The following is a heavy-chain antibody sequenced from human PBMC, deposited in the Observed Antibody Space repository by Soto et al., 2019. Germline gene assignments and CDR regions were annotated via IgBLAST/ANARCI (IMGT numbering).Heavy chain of an antibody. CDR3: ARQEGLKWNDAFVEN. CDR1: GGSIKSGSYY. V-gene: IGHV4-39*01. Sequence: ETLSLTCTVSGGSIKSGSYYWAWIRQPPGKGLEWIGSIYYSGRAYSNPSLKSRVTISVDTSRNQLSLKLSSVTAADTAVFYCARQEGLKWNDAFVENWGQGTLVTVSS. J-gene: IGHJ4*02. CDR2: IYYSGRA. D-gene: IGHD1-1*01.